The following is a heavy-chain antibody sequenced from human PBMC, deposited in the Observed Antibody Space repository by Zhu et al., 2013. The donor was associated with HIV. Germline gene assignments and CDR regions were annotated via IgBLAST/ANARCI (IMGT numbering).Heavy chain of an antibody. CDR3: ARALDSSGYLTDAFDI. CDR1: GGSISSGGYY. J-gene: IGHJ3*02. D-gene: IGHD3-22*01. V-gene: IGHV4-31*03. CDR2: IYYSGST. Sequence: QVQLQESGPGLVKPSQTLSLTCTVSGGSISSGGYYWSWIRQHPGKGLEWIGYIYYSGSTYYNPSLKSRVTISVDTSKNQFSLKLSSVTAADTAVYYCARALDSSGYLTDAFDIWAKGQWSPSLQ.